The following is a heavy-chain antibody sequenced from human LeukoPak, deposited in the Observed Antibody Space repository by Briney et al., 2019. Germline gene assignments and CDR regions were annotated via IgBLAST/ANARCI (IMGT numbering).Heavy chain of an antibody. V-gene: IGHV3-30*02. Sequence: GGSLRLSCAAGGFTFSNFCMLCVRQAPGRRLVGGAFIRYDGSNKYYAGSVKGRFAISRDNSTNTLYLLLNSQLADDTAVYYCAKIVGATAPLPRSREAVWWGQATLVTVS. D-gene: IGHD1-26*01. J-gene: IGHJ4*02. CDR2: IRYDGSNK. CDR3: AKIVGATAPLPRSREAVW. CDR1: GFTFSNFC.